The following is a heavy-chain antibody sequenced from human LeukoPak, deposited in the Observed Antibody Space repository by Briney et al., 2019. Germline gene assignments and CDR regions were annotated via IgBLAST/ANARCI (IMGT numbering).Heavy chain of an antibody. Sequence: GASVKVSCKVSGGTFSSNAISWIRQAPGQGLEWMGRNIPVLDSVNYAQKFQGRVSIIADTSASTAYMELTSLTSEDTALYFCAREGGSGNFRHRGQGTLVTVSS. V-gene: IGHV1-69*04. J-gene: IGHJ1*01. CDR2: NIPVLDSV. CDR3: AREGGSGNFRH. CDR1: GGTFSSNA. D-gene: IGHD6-25*01.